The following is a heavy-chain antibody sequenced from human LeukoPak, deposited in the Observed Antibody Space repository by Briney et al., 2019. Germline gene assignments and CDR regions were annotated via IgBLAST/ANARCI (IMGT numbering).Heavy chain of an antibody. CDR2: INHSGST. V-gene: IGHV4-34*01. CDR3: ARGISPYDYVWGSYFSSYYFDY. D-gene: IGHD3-16*01. J-gene: IGHJ4*02. CDR1: GGSFSGYY. Sequence: PSETLSLTCAVYGGSFSGYYWSWIRQPPGKGLEWIGEINHSGSTNYNPSLKSRVTISVDTSKNQFSLKLSSVTAADTAVYYCARGISPYDYVWGSYFSSYYFDYWGQGTLVTVSS.